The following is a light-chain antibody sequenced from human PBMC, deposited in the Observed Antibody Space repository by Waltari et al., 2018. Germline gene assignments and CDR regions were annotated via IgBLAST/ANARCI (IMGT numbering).Light chain of an antibody. CDR1: QSVSRS. CDR2: GAS. CDR3: QHYVRLPAT. J-gene: IGKJ1*01. V-gene: IGKV3-20*01. Sequence: IVLTQSPGTLSLSPGERATLSCRASQSVSRSLAWYQQKPGQAPKLLIYGASTRATGIPASFTGSGSGTDFSLTISSLEPEDFAIYFCQHYVRLPATFGQGTKVEIK.